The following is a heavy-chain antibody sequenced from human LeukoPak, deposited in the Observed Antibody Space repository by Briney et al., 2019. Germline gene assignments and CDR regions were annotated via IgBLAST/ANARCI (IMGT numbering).Heavy chain of an antibody. V-gene: IGHV3-23*01. D-gene: IGHD1-26*01. CDR2: LSTSGAAT. Sequence: GGSLRLSCAASGFTFSSFSMNWVRQAPGKGLEWVSTLSTSGAATYYADSVKGRFTISRDNSQNTLYLQMNSLRAEDTAVYYCAKDPAGSYPNGYFDYWGQGTLVTVSS. J-gene: IGHJ4*02. CDR1: GFTFSSFS. CDR3: AKDPAGSYPNGYFDY.